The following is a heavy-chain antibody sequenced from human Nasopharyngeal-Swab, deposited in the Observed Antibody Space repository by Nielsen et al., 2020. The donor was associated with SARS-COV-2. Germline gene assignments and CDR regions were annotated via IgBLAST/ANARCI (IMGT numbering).Heavy chain of an antibody. CDR3: AKTADVLRFLEWLLHYYYGMDV. Sequence: GESLKISCAASGFTFSSYAMSWVRQAPGKGLEWVSAISGSGGSTYYADSVKGRFTISRDNSKNTLYLQMNSLRAEDTAVYYWAKTADVLRFLEWLLHYYYGMDVWGQGTTVTVSS. V-gene: IGHV3-23*01. D-gene: IGHD3-3*01. CDR2: ISGSGGST. CDR1: GFTFSSYA. J-gene: IGHJ6*02.